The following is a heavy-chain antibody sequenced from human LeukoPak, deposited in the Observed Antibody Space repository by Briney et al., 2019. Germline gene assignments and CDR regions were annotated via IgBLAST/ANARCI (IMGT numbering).Heavy chain of an antibody. CDR1: GFTVSSNY. V-gene: IGHV3-53*01. J-gene: IGHJ4*02. D-gene: IGHD3-22*01. CDR3: ALGYYYDSSGPAAFDY. CDR2: IYSGGST. Sequence: GGSLRLSCAASGFTVSSNYMSWVRQAPGKGLEWVSVIYSGGSTYYADSVKGRFTISRDTSKNTLYLQMNSLRAEDTAVYYCALGYYYDSSGPAAFDYWGQGTLVTVSS.